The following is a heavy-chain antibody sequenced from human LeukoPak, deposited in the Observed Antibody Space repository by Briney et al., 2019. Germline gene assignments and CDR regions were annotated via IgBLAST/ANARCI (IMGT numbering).Heavy chain of an antibody. CDR2: IYYSGST. D-gene: IGHD1-26*01. J-gene: IGHJ6*02. CDR3: ARHPWDYYAMDV. Sequence: SETLSLTCAVSGGSFSGYYWSWIRQPPGKGLEWIGSIYYSGSTSYNPSLKSRVTTSVDTSKDQFSLKLSSVTATDTAVYYCARHPWDYYAMDVWGQGTTVIVSS. CDR1: GGSFSGYY. V-gene: IGHV4-39*01.